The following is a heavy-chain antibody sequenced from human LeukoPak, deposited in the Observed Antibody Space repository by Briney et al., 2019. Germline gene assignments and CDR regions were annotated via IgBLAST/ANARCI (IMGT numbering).Heavy chain of an antibody. Sequence: GGSLRLSCAASGFTFSDYYMSWIRQAPGEGLEWVSYISSSGSTIYYADSVKGRFTISRDNAKNSLYLQMNSLRAEDTAVYHCARDGASRGLAYYFDYWGQGTLVTVSS. D-gene: IGHD4-17*01. J-gene: IGHJ4*02. CDR3: ARDGASRGLAYYFDY. CDR2: ISSSGSTI. CDR1: GFTFSDYY. V-gene: IGHV3-11*01.